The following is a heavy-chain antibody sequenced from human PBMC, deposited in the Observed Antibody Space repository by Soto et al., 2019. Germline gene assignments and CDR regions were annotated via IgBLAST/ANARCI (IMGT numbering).Heavy chain of an antibody. D-gene: IGHD1-26*01. Sequence: EVQLLESGGGLVQPGGSLRLSCAASRFTFSSYAMNWVRQAPGKGLEWVSVISGSGGSTYYADSVKGRFTISRDNSKNTLYLQMNSLRAEDTAVYYCARRGSGSYYDYWGQGTLVTVSS. V-gene: IGHV3-23*01. J-gene: IGHJ4*02. CDR3: ARRGSGSYYDY. CDR2: ISGSGGST. CDR1: RFTFSSYA.